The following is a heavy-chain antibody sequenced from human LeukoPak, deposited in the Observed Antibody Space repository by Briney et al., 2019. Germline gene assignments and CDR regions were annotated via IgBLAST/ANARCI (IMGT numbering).Heavy chain of an antibody. J-gene: IGHJ6*03. CDR3: ANAAYYYDLLRSPPGYYYMDV. Sequence: GASVKVSCKASGGTFSSYAISWVRQAPGQGLEWMGGIIPIFGTANYAQKFQGGVTITTDESTSTAYMELSSLRSEDTAVYYCANAAYYYDLLRSPPGYYYMDVWGKGTTVTVSS. D-gene: IGHD3-22*01. V-gene: IGHV1-69*05. CDR2: IIPIFGTA. CDR1: GGTFSSYA.